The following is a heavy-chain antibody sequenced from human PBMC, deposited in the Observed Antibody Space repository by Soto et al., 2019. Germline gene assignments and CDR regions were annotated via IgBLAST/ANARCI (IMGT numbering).Heavy chain of an antibody. CDR2: TYYRSTWGN. D-gene: IGHD3-10*01. J-gene: IGHJ4*02. CDR3: ARYAGELFEATLDY. CDR1: GDSVSSNSAA. Sequence: SQTLSLTCAISGDSVSSNSAAWTWIRQSPSRGLEWLGRTYYRSTWGNDYAISLKSRITISKDTSKSQVVLTMTNMDPVDTATYYCARYAGELFEATLDYWGQGTLVTVSS. V-gene: IGHV6-1*01.